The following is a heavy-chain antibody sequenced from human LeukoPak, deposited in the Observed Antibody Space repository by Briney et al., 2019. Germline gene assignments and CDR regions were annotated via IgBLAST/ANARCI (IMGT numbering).Heavy chain of an antibody. V-gene: IGHV3-30*02. D-gene: IGHD3-10*01. Sequence: GGSLRLSCAASGFTFSSYGMHWVRQAPGKGLEWVAFIRFDESNKYYTDSVKGRFTISRDNAKNSLYLQMNSLRAEDTAVYYCARAYYGSGSYYPGLDYWGQGTLVTVSS. J-gene: IGHJ4*02. CDR3: ARAYYGSGSYYPGLDY. CDR1: GFTFSSYG. CDR2: IRFDESNK.